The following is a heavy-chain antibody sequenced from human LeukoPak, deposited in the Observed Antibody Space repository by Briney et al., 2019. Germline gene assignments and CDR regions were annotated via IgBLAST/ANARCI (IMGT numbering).Heavy chain of an antibody. CDR2: INSDGSTT. Sequence: GGSLRLSCAAPGFTLNGYWMHWVRQAPGKGLVWVSRINSDGSTTSYADSVKGRFTISRDSSKNTLYLQMNSLRAEDTAVYFCARVATGSYDWFDPWGQGTLVTVSS. D-gene: IGHD3-10*01. J-gene: IGHJ5*02. CDR1: GFTLNGYW. CDR3: ARVATGSYDWFDP. V-gene: IGHV3-74*01.